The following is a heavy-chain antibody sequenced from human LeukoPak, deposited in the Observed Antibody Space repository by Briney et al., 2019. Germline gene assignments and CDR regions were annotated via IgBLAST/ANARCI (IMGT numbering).Heavy chain of an antibody. CDR3: ARDSAGYCSGGSCYSRSSYYGMDV. V-gene: IGHV4-34*01. D-gene: IGHD2-15*01. CDR1: GGSFSGYY. Sequence: SETLSLTCAVYGGSFSGYYWSWIRQPPGKGLEWIGEINHSGSTNYNPSLKSRVTISLDTSKNQFSLKLSSVAASDTAVYYCARDSAGYCSGGSCYSRSSYYGMDVWGQGTTVTVSS. J-gene: IGHJ6*02. CDR2: INHSGST.